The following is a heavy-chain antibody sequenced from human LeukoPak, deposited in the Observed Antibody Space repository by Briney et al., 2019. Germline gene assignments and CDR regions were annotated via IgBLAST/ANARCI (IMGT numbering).Heavy chain of an antibody. CDR2: IKSDGITI. V-gene: IGHV3-74*01. CDR1: GFTFSNYM. CDR3: ARARFLGYCSSTSCSNAFDY. Sequence: PGGSLRLSCAASGFTFSNYMMHWVRQAPGKGLVWVSRIKSDGITITYADSVKGRFTISRDNAKNTLYLQMNSLRAEDTAVYYCARARFLGYCSSTSCSNAFDYWGQGTLVTVSS. D-gene: IGHD2-2*01. J-gene: IGHJ4*02.